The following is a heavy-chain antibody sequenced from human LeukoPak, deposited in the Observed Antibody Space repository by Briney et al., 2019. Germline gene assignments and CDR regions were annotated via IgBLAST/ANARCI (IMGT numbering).Heavy chain of an antibody. D-gene: IGHD3-10*01. J-gene: IGHJ4*02. CDR2: MNPNSGNT. CDR1: GYTFTSYD. Sequence: ASVKVSCKASGYTFTSYDINWVRQATGQGLEWMGWMNPNSGNTGYAQKFQGRVTMTRNTSISTAYMELSSLRPEDTAVYCCARGYYGSGSQKKNFDYWGQGTLVTVSS. CDR3: ARGYYGSGSQKKNFDY. V-gene: IGHV1-8*01.